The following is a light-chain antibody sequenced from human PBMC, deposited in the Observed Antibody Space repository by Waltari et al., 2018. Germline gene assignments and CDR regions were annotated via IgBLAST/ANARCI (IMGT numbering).Light chain of an antibody. CDR3: VTWDDSLGGYYV. Sequence: QSVLTQSPSASGTPGQSVAISCSGGTTNIGNNYGYWYQQLPGTAPKLPIYRDSQRPSGVPDRFSGSKSGTSASLAISGLRSEDEADYYCVTWDDSLGGYYVFGTGTKVTVL. CDR1: TTNIGNNY. J-gene: IGLJ1*01. CDR2: RDS. V-gene: IGLV1-47*01.